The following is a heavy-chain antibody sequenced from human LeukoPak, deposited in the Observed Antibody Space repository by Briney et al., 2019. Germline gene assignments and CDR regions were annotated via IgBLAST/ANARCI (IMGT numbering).Heavy chain of an antibody. D-gene: IGHD3-22*01. CDR3: AKGYLSGDSSGYHFDY. CDR1: GFTFSSYA. Sequence: GGSLRLSCAASGFTFSSYAMSWVRQAPGKGREWVSAISGSGGSTYYADSVKGRFTISRDNSKNTLYLQMNSLRAEDTAVYYCAKGYLSGDSSGYHFDYWGQGTLVTVSS. CDR2: ISGSGGST. V-gene: IGHV3-23*01. J-gene: IGHJ4*02.